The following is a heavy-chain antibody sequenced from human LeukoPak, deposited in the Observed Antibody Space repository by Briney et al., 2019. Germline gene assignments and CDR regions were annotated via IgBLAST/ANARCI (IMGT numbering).Heavy chain of an antibody. Sequence: GGSLRLSCAASGFTFSRSAMTWVRQGPGTGLEFVASIIYSGGATYYADSVKGRFTISRDNSKNTLYLQMNSLRAEDTALYYCTKDGLYYDGSEHVYYFDSWGQGTLVTVSS. J-gene: IGHJ4*02. V-gene: IGHV3-23*01. D-gene: IGHD3-22*01. CDR1: GFTFSRSA. CDR3: TKDGLYYDGSEHVYYFDS. CDR2: IIYSGGAT.